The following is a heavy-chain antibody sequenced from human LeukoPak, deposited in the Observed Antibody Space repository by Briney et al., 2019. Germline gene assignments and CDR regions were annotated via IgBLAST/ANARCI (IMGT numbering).Heavy chain of an antibody. Sequence: GGSLRLSCAASGFTFSSYEMNWVRQAPGKGLEWVSYISSSGSTIYYADSVKGRFTISRDNAKNSLYLQMNSLRVEDTAVYYCARSLEKNYDFWSGYSPYYGMDVWGQGTTVTVSS. V-gene: IGHV3-48*03. CDR1: GFTFSSYE. CDR2: ISSSGSTI. CDR3: ARSLEKNYDFWSGYSPYYGMDV. D-gene: IGHD3-3*01. J-gene: IGHJ6*02.